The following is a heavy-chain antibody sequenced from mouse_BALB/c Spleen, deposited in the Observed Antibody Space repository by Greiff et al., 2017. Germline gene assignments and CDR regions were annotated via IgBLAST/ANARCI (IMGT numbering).Heavy chain of an antibody. V-gene: IGHV5-6-5*01. CDR3: ARGRGLPLYGYFDV. CDR2: SSSGGSS. D-gene: IGHD2-2*01. CDR1: GFTFSSYA. J-gene: IGHJ1*01. Sequence: EVQLVESGGGLVKPGGSLTLSCAASGFTFSSYAMSWVRQTPAKRLVWVASSSSGGSSYYPDSVKGRFTISRDNARNILYLQMSSLRSEDTAMYYCARGRGLPLYGYFDVWGAGTTVTVSS.